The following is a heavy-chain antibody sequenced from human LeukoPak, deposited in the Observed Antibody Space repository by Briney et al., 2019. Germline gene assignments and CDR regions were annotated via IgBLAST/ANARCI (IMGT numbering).Heavy chain of an antibody. V-gene: IGHV3-33*01. CDR2: IWYDGSNK. CDR1: GFTFSSYG. Sequence: GGSLRLSCAASGFTFSSYGMHWVRQAPGKGLEWVAVIWYDGSNKYYADSVKGRFTISRDNSKNMLFLQMNSLRAEDTAVYYCARAIVLITHFDYWGQGTLVTVSS. CDR3: ARAIVLITHFDY. D-gene: IGHD2/OR15-2a*01. J-gene: IGHJ4*02.